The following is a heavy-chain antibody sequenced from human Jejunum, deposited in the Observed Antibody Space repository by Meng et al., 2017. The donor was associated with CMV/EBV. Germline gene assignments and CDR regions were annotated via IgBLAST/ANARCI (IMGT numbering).Heavy chain of an antibody. CDR1: FRSFV. V-gene: IGHV1-69*06. J-gene: IGHJ6*02. D-gene: IGHD3-3*01. CDR2: IIPMFATA. Sequence: FRSFVISWVRQAPGQGPEWMGGIIPMFATAKYSQKFQGRVTITADKSTSTAYMEVSSLRPEDTAVYYCAKDIRGSGLFDHYYGLDVWGQGTTVTVSS. CDR3: AKDIRGSGLFDHYYGLDV.